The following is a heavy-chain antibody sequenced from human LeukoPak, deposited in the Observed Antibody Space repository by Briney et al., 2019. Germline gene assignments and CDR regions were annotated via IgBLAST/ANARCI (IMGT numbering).Heavy chain of an antibody. CDR1: GGSFSGYY. Sequence: PSETLSLTCAVYGGSFSGYYWSCIRQPPGKGLEWIGEINHSGSTNYNPSLKSRVTISVDTSKNQFSLRLSSVTAADTAVYYCARHSSGYYGNTFDIWGQGTMVTVSS. V-gene: IGHV4-34*01. CDR2: INHSGST. CDR3: ARHSSGYYGNTFDI. D-gene: IGHD3-22*01. J-gene: IGHJ3*02.